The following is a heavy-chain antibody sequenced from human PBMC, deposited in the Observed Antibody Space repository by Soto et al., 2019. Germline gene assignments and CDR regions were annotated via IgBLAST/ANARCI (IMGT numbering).Heavy chain of an antibody. CDR2: IGRGSGSGTV. J-gene: IGHJ5*02. Sequence: PGGSLRLSCAASGFVFSDYSMNWVRQAPGKGLEWVSNIGRGSGSGTVYYADYVKGRFTISRDNAKNSVSLQMNSLRDEDTAVYDCAIEINRREGGSWGQGTLVTVSS. CDR3: AIEINRREGGS. D-gene: IGHD1-26*01. CDR1: GFVFSDYS. V-gene: IGHV3-48*02.